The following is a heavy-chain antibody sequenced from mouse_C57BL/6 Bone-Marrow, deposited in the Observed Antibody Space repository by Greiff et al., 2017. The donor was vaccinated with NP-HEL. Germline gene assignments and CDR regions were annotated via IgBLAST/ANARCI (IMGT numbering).Heavy chain of an antibody. Sequence: QVQLQQSGPELVKPGASVKISCKASGYSFTSYYIHWVKQRPGQGLEWIGWIYPGGGNTKYNEKFKGKATLTADTSSSTAYMQLSSLTSEDSAVYYCACNYWYFDVWGTGTTVTVSS. V-gene: IGHV1-66*01. J-gene: IGHJ1*03. CDR3: ACNYWYFDV. CDR1: GYSFTSYY. CDR2: IYPGGGNT.